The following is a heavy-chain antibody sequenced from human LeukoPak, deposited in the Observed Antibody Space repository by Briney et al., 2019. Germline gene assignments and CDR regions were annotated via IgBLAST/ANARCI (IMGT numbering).Heavy chain of an antibody. J-gene: IGHJ4*02. CDR1: GGSISTYF. CDR3: ARAYCSSTSCYSLDY. CDR2: IYHSGTT. D-gene: IGHD2-2*01. V-gene: IGHV4-59*12. Sequence: SETLSLTCTVSGGSISTYFWSWIRQPPGKGLEWIGYIYHSGTTYYNPSLKSRVTISVDRSKNQFSLKLSSVTAADTAVYYCARAYCSSTSCYSLDYWGQGTLVTVSS.